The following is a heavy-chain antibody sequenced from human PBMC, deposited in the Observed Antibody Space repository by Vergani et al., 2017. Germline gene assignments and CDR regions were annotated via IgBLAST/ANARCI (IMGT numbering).Heavy chain of an antibody. CDR1: HFSFSDYV. Sequence: QVELVESGGGVVQPGRSLRLSCEAPHFSFSDYVMHWVRQAPGKGLEWVAIIWFDGSQKYYADSVKGRFTISRDNYRKTLYLQMNSLRDEDTAGYYCAREGDRSWGYYYWDMGVWGKGTTGTVS. CDR3: AREGDRSWGYYYWDMGV. J-gene: IGHJ6*03. V-gene: IGHV3-33*01. D-gene: IGHD6-13*01. CDR2: IWFDGSQK.